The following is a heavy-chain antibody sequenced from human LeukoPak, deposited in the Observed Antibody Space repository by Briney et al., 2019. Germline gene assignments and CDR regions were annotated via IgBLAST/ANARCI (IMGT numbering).Heavy chain of an antibody. V-gene: IGHV3-9*01. CDR2: ISWNSGSI. J-gene: IGHJ4*02. Sequence: PGWSLRLSCAASGFTFDDYAMHWVRQAPGKGLEGVSGISWNSGSIGYADSVKGRFTISRDNAKNSLYLQMNSLRAEDTALYYCAKDRQWLRNYYFDYWGQGTLVTVSS. CDR3: AKDRQWLRNYYFDY. D-gene: IGHD6-19*01. CDR1: GFTFDDYA.